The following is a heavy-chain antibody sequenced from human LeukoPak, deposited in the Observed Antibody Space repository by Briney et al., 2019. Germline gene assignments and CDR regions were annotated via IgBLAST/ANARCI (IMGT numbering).Heavy chain of an antibody. CDR2: VSDTGHT. CDR3: ARDSSYTSGSYYDDYFDS. D-gene: IGHD3-10*01. J-gene: IGHJ4*02. CDR1: GGSIRNHY. V-gene: IGHV4-59*11. Sequence: SETLSLTCIVSGGSIRNHYWSWVRQPPEKALQWVGYVSDTGHTNSNPSLGSPVTISVDTSKNQFSLKLSSVTAADAAVYYCARDSSYTSGSYYDDYFDSWSQGTLATVSS.